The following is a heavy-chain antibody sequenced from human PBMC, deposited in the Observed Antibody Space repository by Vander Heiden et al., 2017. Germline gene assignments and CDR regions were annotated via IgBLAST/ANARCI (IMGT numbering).Heavy chain of an antibody. V-gene: IGHV5-51*03. D-gene: IGHD4-17*01. CDR2: IYPDDSDT. CDR1: GYRFRSYW. Sequence: EVQLVQSGAEVKAPGESLTISCKASGYRFRSYWIAWVRQRPGKGLEWMGVIYPDDSDTRYNQSFQGQVTISVDKSINTAYLRWSSLKASDTAVYYCAKTRSDYNDASDVWGQGTMVRVSS. J-gene: IGHJ3*01. CDR3: AKTRSDYNDASDV.